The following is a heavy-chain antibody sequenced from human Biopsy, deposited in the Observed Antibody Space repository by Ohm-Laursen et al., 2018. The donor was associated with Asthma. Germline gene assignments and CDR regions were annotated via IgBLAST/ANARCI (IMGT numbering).Heavy chain of an antibody. CDR2: ISGSGGST. V-gene: IGHV3-23*01. CDR1: GFTFSSYA. CDR3: AKERYYDFWSGYPI. Sequence: SLRLSCTVSGFTFSSYAMSWVRQPPGRGLEWVSAISGSGGSTYYADSVKGRFTISRDNSKNTLYLQMNSLRAEDTAVYYCAKERYYDFWSGYPIWGQGTMVTVSS. J-gene: IGHJ3*02. D-gene: IGHD3-3*01.